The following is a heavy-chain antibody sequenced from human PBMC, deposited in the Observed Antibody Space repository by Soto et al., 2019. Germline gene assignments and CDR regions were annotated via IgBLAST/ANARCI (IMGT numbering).Heavy chain of an antibody. D-gene: IGHD2-2*01. V-gene: IGHV3-33*01. CDR1: GFTFSSYG. CDR3: ARGVPASPTKLHHEGMDV. Sequence: GWSMILCCAASGFTFSSYGMHWVRQAPGKGLEWVAVIWYDGSNKYYADSVKGRFTISRDNSKNTLYLQMNSLRAEDTAVYYCARGVPASPTKLHHEGMDVCSQGTSVTVSS. J-gene: IGHJ6*02. CDR2: IWYDGSNK.